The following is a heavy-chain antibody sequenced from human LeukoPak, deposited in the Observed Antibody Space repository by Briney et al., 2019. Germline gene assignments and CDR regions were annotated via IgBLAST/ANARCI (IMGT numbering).Heavy chain of an antibody. J-gene: IGHJ6*02. CDR2: ISHDGSNK. Sequence: GRSLRLSCAASGFTFSSYGMHWVRQAPGKGLEWVAVISHDGSNKYYADSVKGRFTISRDNSKNTLYLQMNSLRAEDTAVYYCAKDSLRFLEWLSSGPYGMDVWGQGTTVTVSS. V-gene: IGHV3-30*18. CDR3: AKDSLRFLEWLSSGPYGMDV. CDR1: GFTFSSYG. D-gene: IGHD3-3*01.